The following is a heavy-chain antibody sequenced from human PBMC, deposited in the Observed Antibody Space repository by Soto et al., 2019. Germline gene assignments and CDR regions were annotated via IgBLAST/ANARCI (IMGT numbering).Heavy chain of an antibody. Sequence: EVQLLESGGGLVQPGGXLXLSCAASGFTFSSYAMSWVRQAPGKGLEWVSAISGSGGSTYYADSVKGRFTISRDNSKNTLYLQMNSLRAEDTAVYYCAKRLLWFGEFFAYWGQGTLVTVSS. V-gene: IGHV3-23*01. CDR2: ISGSGGST. CDR3: AKRLLWFGEFFAY. J-gene: IGHJ4*02. CDR1: GFTFSSYA. D-gene: IGHD3-10*01.